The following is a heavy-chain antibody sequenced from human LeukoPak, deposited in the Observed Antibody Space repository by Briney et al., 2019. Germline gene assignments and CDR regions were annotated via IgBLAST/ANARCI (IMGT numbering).Heavy chain of an antibody. J-gene: IGHJ4*02. D-gene: IGHD6-13*01. CDR3: ARDLTNSMAAAGQP. V-gene: IGHV5-51*01. CDR2: IYPGDSDT. CDR1: GYSINNYW. Sequence: GESLKISCKGSGYSINNYWIGWVRQMPGKGLEWMGIIYPGDSDTRYSPSFQGQVTISADKSISTAYLQWSSLKASDTAVYYCARDLTNSMAAAGQPWGQGTLVTVSS.